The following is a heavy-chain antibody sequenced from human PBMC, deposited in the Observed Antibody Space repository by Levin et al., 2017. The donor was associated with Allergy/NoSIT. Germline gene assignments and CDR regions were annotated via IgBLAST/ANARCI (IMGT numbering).Heavy chain of an antibody. J-gene: IGHJ4*02. CDR2: ISYDGNNK. D-gene: IGHD2-15*01. V-gene: IGHV3-30*18. CDR3: AKDGDCSGGSCYPNRFFS. Sequence: GGSLRLSCAASGFPFSRYGMHWVRQAPGKGLEWVALISYDGNNKYYEDSVKGRFTLSRDNSKNTLYLQMNSLRPEDTAMYYCAKDGDCSGGSCYPNRFFSWGQGTLVTVSS. CDR1: GFPFSRYG.